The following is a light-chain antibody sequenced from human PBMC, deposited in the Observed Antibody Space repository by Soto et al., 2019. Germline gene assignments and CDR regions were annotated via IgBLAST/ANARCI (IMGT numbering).Light chain of an antibody. CDR2: DAY. CDR1: QSFRGL. J-gene: IGKJ5*01. CDR3: QQRHVWPIT. V-gene: IGKV3-11*01. Sequence: EVVLTQSPVTLSLSPGERATLSCRASQSFRGLLAWYQQKPGQAPRLLIYDAYNRATGIPPRFSGSGSGTDFTLTISSLEPEHSAVYDCQQRHVWPITFGQGTRLEIK.